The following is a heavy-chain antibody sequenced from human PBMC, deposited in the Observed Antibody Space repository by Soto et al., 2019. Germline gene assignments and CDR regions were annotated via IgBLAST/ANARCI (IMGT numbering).Heavy chain of an antibody. J-gene: IGHJ4*02. Sequence: QVQLVESGGGVVQPGRSLRLSCAASGFTFSSYGMHWVRQAPGKGLEWVAVIWYDGSNKYYADSVKGRFTISRDNSKNTLYLQMNSLRAEDTAVYYCARDRVTYCGGDCPSGYWGQGTLVTVSS. V-gene: IGHV3-33*01. CDR1: GFTFSSYG. CDR3: ARDRVTYCGGDCPSGY. D-gene: IGHD2-21*02. CDR2: IWYDGSNK.